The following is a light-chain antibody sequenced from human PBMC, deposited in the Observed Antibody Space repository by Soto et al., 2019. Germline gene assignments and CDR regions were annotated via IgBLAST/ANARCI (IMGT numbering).Light chain of an antibody. J-gene: IGKJ5*01. CDR1: QSVITN. Sequence: EILLTQSPATLSVSRWERATLSWRASQSVITNLAWYQQKPGQAPRLLIYGTSSRATGIPDRFSGSGSGTDFTLTISRLEPEDFAVYYCQQYGNSPITFGQGTRLEI. CDR3: QQYGNSPIT. CDR2: GTS. V-gene: IGKV3-20*01.